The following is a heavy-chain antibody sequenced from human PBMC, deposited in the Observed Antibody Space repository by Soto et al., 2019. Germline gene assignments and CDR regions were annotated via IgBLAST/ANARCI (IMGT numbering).Heavy chain of an antibody. CDR1: GVTFSSYA. J-gene: IGHJ4*02. Sequence: VASVKVSCKASGVTFSSYAISWVRQAPGQGLEWMGGIIPIFGTANYAQKFQGRVTITADESTSTAYMELSSLRSEDTAVYYCARDQYCGGDCYTTGSYWGQGTLVTVSS. CDR2: IIPIFGTA. D-gene: IGHD2-21*02. V-gene: IGHV1-69*13. CDR3: ARDQYCGGDCYTTGSY.